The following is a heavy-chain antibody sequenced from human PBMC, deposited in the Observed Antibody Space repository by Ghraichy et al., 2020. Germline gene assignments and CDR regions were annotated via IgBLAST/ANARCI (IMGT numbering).Heavy chain of an antibody. Sequence: GESLNISCAASGFTFRSYWMTWVRQAPGKGLEWVANIKPDGSEKHYVDSVKGRFTISRDNAKNSLYLQMNSLRAEDTAVYYCARGLRDSSRWYSVDFFQDAFDIWGQGTMVSVSS. J-gene: IGHJ3*02. CDR3: ARGLRDSSRWYSVDFFQDAFDI. CDR2: IKPDGSEK. CDR1: GFTFRSYW. V-gene: IGHV3-7*03. D-gene: IGHD6-13*01.